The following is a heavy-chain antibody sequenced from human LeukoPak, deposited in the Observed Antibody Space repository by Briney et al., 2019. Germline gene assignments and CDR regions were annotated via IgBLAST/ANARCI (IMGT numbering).Heavy chain of an antibody. V-gene: IGHV4-61*02. CDR3: AREEEFTTRP. Sequence: PSETLSLTCTVSGGSISSGSYYWSWIRQPAGKGLEWIGRIYTSGSTNYNPSLKSRVTISVDTSKNQFSLKLSSVTAADTAVYYCAREEEFTTRPWGQGTLVTVSS. D-gene: IGHD3-22*01. CDR2: IYTSGST. CDR1: GGSISSGSYY. J-gene: IGHJ5*02.